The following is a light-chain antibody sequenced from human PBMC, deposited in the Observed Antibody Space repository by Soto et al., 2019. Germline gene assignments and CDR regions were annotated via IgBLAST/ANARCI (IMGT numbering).Light chain of an antibody. Sequence: QSVLTQPPSASGTPGQRVIISCSGSSSNIGGNTVNWYQQLPGTAPKLVIYKNVERPSGVPDRFTGSKSGTSASLAISGLQSEDEADYYCAGWYDSLNGVVFGGGTKLTVL. CDR3: AGWYDSLNGVV. V-gene: IGLV1-44*01. J-gene: IGLJ2*01. CDR2: KNV. CDR1: SSNIGGNT.